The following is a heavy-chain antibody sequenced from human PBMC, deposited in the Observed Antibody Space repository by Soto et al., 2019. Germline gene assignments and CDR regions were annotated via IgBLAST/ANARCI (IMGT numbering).Heavy chain of an antibody. CDR2: IYASGTT. D-gene: IGHD2-2*01. CDR1: EFSVSSNY. Sequence: EVQLVESGGGLVQPGESLRLSCAASEFSVSSNYMSWVRQAPGKGLEWVSVIYASGTTYYADSVRGRFTISRDSSKNTMYLQMNSLRAEDTAVYYCAMNHCGITTGCYYADFWGQGTLVTVSS. CDR3: AMNHCGITTGCYYADF. V-gene: IGHV3-66*01. J-gene: IGHJ4*02.